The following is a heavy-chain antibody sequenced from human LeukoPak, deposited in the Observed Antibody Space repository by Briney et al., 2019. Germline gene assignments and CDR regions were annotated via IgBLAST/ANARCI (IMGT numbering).Heavy chain of an antibody. D-gene: IGHD1-7*01. Sequence: GGSLRLSCAASGSTFSNYGMHWVRQAPGKGLEWVAVIWYDGSNKYCADSVKGRFTISRDNSKNTLYLQINSLRAEDTAMYYCARELPPVVNYRFDHWGQGTLVTVSS. CDR3: ARELPPVVNYRFDH. CDR2: IWYDGSNK. CDR1: GSTFSNYG. J-gene: IGHJ5*02. V-gene: IGHV3-33*01.